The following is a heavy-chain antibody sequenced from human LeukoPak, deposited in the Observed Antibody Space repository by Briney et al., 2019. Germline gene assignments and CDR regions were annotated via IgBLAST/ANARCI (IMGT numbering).Heavy chain of an antibody. D-gene: IGHD1-26*01. CDR3: AKKAQYNGNYPLDY. CDR1: GFTFTSYS. V-gene: IGHV3-23*01. J-gene: IGHJ4*02. Sequence: PGGSLRLSCAASGFTFTSYSMSWVRQAPGKGLEWVSGTSDRGDYTYYADSVEGRFTISRDNPKNTLYLQMNSLRAEDTALYFCAKKAQYNGNYPLDYWGQGTLVTVSS. CDR2: TSDRGDYT.